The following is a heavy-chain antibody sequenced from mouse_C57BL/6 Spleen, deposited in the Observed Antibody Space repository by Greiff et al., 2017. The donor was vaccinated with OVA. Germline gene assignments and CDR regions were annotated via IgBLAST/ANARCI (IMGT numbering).Heavy chain of an antibody. CDR2: IDPNSGGT. D-gene: IGHD1-1*01. CDR1: GYTFTSYW. V-gene: IGHV1-72*01. J-gene: IGHJ1*03. CDR3: ARWRYYGSSPYWYFDV. Sequence: QVHVKQPGAELVKPGASVKLSCKASGYTFTSYWMHWVKQRPGRGLEWIGRIDPNSGGTKYNEKFKSKATLTVDKPSSTAYMQLSSLTSEDSAVYYCARWRYYGSSPYWYFDVWGTGTTVTVSS.